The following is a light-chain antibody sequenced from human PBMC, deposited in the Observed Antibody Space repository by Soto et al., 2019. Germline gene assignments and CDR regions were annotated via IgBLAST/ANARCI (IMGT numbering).Light chain of an antibody. V-gene: IGKV3-11*01. Sequence: EIVLTQSPATLSLSPGERATLSCRASQSVGSYLAWYQQKPGQAPRLLIYDASSRATGIPARFSGSGSGTDFTLTISSLEPEDFAVYYCQQRSNLPLTFGGGTKVDIK. CDR1: QSVGSY. CDR3: QQRSNLPLT. CDR2: DAS. J-gene: IGKJ4*01.